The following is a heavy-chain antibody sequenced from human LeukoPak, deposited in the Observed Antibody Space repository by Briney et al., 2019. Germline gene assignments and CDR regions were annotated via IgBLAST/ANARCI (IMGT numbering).Heavy chain of an antibody. CDR2: FDPEDGET. CDR1: GYTLTELS. J-gene: IGHJ6*02. V-gene: IGHV1-24*01. D-gene: IGHD6-13*01. Sequence: ASVKVSCKVSGYTLTELSMHWVRQAPGKGLEWMGGFDPEDGETIYAQKFQGRVTMTEDTSTDTAYMELSSLRSEDTAVYYCATDSRIAAAGTEYYGMDVWGQGTTVTVSS. CDR3: ATDSRIAAAGTEYYGMDV.